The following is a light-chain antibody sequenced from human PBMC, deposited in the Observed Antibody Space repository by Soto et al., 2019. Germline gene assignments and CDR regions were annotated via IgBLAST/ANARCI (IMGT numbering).Light chain of an antibody. CDR2: DVS. V-gene: IGLV2-14*03. J-gene: IGLJ1*01. CDR3: SSYTRGDTYV. CDR1: SSDIGAYNW. Sequence: QSALTQPASVSGSPGQSIAISCTGTSSDIGAYNWVSWYQQHPGKAPKLMIYDVSYRPSGVSDRFSGSISGNTASLTISGLQAEDEAVYYCSSYTRGDTYVFGSGTKVTVL.